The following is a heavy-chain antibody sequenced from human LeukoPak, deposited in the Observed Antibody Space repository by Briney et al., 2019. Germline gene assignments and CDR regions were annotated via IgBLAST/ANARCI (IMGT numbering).Heavy chain of an antibody. J-gene: IGHJ5*02. CDR2: IYYSGST. CDR3: ASPGYTSSTWFDP. Sequence: SETLSLTCTVSGGSISTSGYYWGWIRQPPGKALEWIASIYYSGSTYYNPSLKSRVTISVDTSKNQFSLKLSSVTAADTAVYYCASPGYTSSTWFDPWGQGTLVTVSS. CDR1: GGSISTSGYY. V-gene: IGHV4-39*01. D-gene: IGHD6-13*01.